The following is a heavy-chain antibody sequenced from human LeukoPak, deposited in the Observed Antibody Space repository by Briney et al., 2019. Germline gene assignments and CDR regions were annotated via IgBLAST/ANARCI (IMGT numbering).Heavy chain of an antibody. D-gene: IGHD6-19*01. Sequence: GGSLRLSRAGSGFTFSSSAMNWVRQAPGKGLEWVSTISGGATSANYADSVKGRFTISRDNSKNTLHLQMNSLRAEDTAVYYCAKDRVAGEYFFDYWGQGTLVTVSS. V-gene: IGHV3-23*01. CDR3: AKDRVAGEYFFDY. J-gene: IGHJ4*02. CDR1: GFTFSSSA. CDR2: ISGGATSA.